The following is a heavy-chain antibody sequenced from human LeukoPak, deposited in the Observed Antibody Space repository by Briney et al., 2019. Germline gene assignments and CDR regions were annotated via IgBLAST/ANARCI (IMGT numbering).Heavy chain of an antibody. V-gene: IGHV3-69-1*01. CDR3: ARTDYYGSGSPIVDFDP. CDR1: GFTFSDYY. J-gene: IGHJ5*02. D-gene: IGHD3-10*01. Sequence: GGSLRLSCAASGFTFSDYYMNWVRQAPGKGLEWVSSISSSSTIYYADSVKGRFTISRDNAKNSLYLQMNSLRAEDTAVYHCARTDYYGSGSPIVDFDPWGQGTLVTVSS. CDR2: ISSSSTI.